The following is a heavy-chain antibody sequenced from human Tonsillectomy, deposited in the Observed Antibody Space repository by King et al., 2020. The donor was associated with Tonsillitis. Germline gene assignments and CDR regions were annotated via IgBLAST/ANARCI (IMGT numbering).Heavy chain of an antibody. J-gene: IGHJ5*02. CDR1: GGSISSSNW. D-gene: IGHD3-16*01. V-gene: IGHV4-4*02. Sequence: QLQESGPGLVKPSGTLSLTCAVSGGSISSSNWWRWGRQPPGKGVDWIGEIYHSGVTNYNPALKSRVTISVDKSKNQFSLKLSSVTAADTAVYYCARFGADNWFDPWGQGTLVTVSS. CDR3: ARFGADNWFDP. CDR2: IYHSGVT.